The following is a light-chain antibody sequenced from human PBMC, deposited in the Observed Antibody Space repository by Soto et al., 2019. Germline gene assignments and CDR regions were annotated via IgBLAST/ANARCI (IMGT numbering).Light chain of an antibody. V-gene: IGKV3-20*01. J-gene: IGKJ1*01. CDR1: QTVSNNC. CDR3: QQYGISPRT. Sequence: EIVMTQSPGTLSLSPGERATLSCRARQTVSNNCLAWYQQKPGQAPRLLIYGASSRATGIPDRFSGSESGTDFTLTISSLEPEDFAVYYCQQYGISPRTFGQGTKVEIK. CDR2: GAS.